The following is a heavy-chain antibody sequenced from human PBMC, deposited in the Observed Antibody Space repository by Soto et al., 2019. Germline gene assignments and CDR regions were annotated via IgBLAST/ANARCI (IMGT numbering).Heavy chain of an antibody. CDR2: ISGSGGST. D-gene: IGHD3-22*01. Sequence: GGSLRLSCAASGFTFSSYAMSWVRQAPGKGLEWVSAISGSGGSTYYADSVKGRFTISRDNSKNTLYLQMNSLRAEDTAVYYCAKEGLRMLIVGVPAWGFNPWGQGTLVTVSS. CDR1: GFTFSSYA. J-gene: IGHJ5*02. V-gene: IGHV3-23*01. CDR3: AKEGLRMLIVGVPAWGFNP.